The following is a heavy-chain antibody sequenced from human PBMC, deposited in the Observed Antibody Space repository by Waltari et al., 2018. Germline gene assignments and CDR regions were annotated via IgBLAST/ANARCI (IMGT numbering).Heavy chain of an antibody. V-gene: IGHV3-74*01. Sequence: EVQLVESGGSLVQPGGSLSLSCIASGFPFSGHCMYWVRQAPGKGLVWVSRIDSDGRSTSYADSVKGRFTISRDNAKNTLYLQMNTLRAEDTAVYYCTRAFVNIAARGMDVWGQGTTVTVSS. D-gene: IGHD6-6*01. CDR2: IDSDGRST. CDR3: TRAFVNIAARGMDV. CDR1: GFPFSGHC. J-gene: IGHJ6*02.